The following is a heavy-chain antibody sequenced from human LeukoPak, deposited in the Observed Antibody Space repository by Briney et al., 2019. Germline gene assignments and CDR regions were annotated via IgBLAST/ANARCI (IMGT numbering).Heavy chain of an antibody. D-gene: IGHD6-19*01. CDR2: ISYDGSNK. J-gene: IGHJ4*02. CDR3: AKESSGWYKDFDY. Sequence: GGSLRLSCAASGFTFGSYGMHWVRQAPGKGLEWVAVISYDGSNKYYADSVKGRFTISRDNSKNALYLQMNSLRAEDTAVYYCAKESSGWYKDFDYWGQGTLVTVSS. CDR1: GFTFGSYG. V-gene: IGHV3-30*18.